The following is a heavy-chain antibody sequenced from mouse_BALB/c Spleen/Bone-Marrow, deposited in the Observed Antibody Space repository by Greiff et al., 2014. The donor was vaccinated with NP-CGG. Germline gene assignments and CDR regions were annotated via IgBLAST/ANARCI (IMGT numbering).Heavy chain of an antibody. CDR2: INPFNGDT. CDR1: GYSFTGYF. V-gene: IGHV1-37*01. D-gene: IGHD2-3*01. J-gene: IGHJ4*01. Sequence: EVKLQESGPDLVKPGASVKLSCKASGYSFTGYFLNWVRQSHGESLEWIGRINPFNGDTFYNQKFKGKATLTVDKSSTTAHMELLSLTSEDSAVYYCGRWGDGYYYVMDYWGQGTSVTVSS. CDR3: GRWGDGYYYVMDY.